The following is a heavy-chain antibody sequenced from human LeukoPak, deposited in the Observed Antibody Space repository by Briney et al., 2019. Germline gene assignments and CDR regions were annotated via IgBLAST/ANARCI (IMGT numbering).Heavy chain of an antibody. CDR1: GFTFSSYS. D-gene: IGHD2/OR15-2a*01. CDR2: ISSSRTYI. CDR3: ARVYGTL. J-gene: IGHJ4*02. Sequence: GGSLRLSCAASGFTFSSYSMNWVRQAPGKGLELFSSISSSRTYIYYAYSVKAPFTISRDNAKNSLYLQMNSLRAEDTAVYYCARVYGTLWGQGTLVTVSS. V-gene: IGHV3-21*01.